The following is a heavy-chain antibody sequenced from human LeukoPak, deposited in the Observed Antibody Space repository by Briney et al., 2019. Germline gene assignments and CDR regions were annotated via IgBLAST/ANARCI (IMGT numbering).Heavy chain of an antibody. D-gene: IGHD6-19*01. J-gene: IGHJ4*02. CDR3: AREAGGWYYFDY. CDR2: ISGSGGST. Sequence: GGSLRLSCAASGFTFSDYYMSWIRQAPGKGLELVSSISGSGGSTYYADSVKGRFTISRDNSKNTLYLQMNSLRAEDTAVYYCAREAGGWYYFDYWGQGTLVTVSS. V-gene: IGHV3-23*01. CDR1: GFTFSDYY.